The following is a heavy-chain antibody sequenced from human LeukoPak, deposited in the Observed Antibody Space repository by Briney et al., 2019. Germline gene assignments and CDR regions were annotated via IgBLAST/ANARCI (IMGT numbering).Heavy chain of an antibody. CDR1: GGSISSYY. V-gene: IGHV4-59*08. D-gene: IGHD1-1*01. CDR2: IYYSGST. Sequence: SETLSLTCTVSGGSISSYYWSWIRQPPGKGLEWIGYIYYSGSTNYNPSLKSRVTISVDTSKNQFSLKLSSVTAADTAVYYCARHVEEDWFDPWGQGTLVTVSS. J-gene: IGHJ5*02. CDR3: ARHVEEDWFDP.